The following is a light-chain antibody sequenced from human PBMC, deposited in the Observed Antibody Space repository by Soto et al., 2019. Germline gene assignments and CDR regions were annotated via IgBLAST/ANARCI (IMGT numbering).Light chain of an antibody. CDR2: DAS. J-gene: IGKJ1*01. V-gene: IGKV3-11*01. CDR3: QHRNNWPWT. Sequence: EIVLTQSPAILSLSPGERATLSCRASQSVGRYLVWYQQKPGQAPSLLIYDASNRANGVPARFSGSGSGTDFTLTISSLEYEDFAVYYCQHRNNWPWTLGQGTRVEIK. CDR1: QSVGRY.